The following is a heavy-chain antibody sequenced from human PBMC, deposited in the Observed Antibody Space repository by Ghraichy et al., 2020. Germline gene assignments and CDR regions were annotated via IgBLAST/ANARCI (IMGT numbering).Heavy chain of an antibody. CDR1: GFTFSSYA. CDR3: AKDSRYSSSWSYFDS. D-gene: IGHD6-13*01. J-gene: IGHJ4*02. V-gene: IGHV3-23*01. CDR2: ISGSGGNT. Sequence: GESLNISCAASGFTFSSYAMTWVRQAPGKGLEWVSGISGSGGNTYHADSVKGRFTISRDNSKNTLYLQVNSLRAEDTAVYYCAKDSRYSSSWSYFDSWGQGTLVTVSS.